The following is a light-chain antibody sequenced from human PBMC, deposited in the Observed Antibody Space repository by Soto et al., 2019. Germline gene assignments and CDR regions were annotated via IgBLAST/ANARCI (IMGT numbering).Light chain of an antibody. CDR1: QGISSY. Sequence: DIQLTQSPSFLSASVGDRVTITCRASQGISSYLAWYQQQPGKAPKLLIYAASTLQSGVPSRFSGSGSGTEFTLTISSLQPEHFATYYCQQLNSYPLTFGRGTKVEI. J-gene: IGKJ1*01. V-gene: IGKV1-9*01. CDR3: QQLNSYPLT. CDR2: AAS.